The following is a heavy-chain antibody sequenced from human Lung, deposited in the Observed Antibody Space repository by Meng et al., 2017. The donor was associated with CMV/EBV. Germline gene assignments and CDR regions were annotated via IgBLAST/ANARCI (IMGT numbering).Heavy chain of an antibody. J-gene: IGHJ4*02. Sequence: QVLLRDSGPGLVKPSGTLALPCGVSGVSISSNIRWTWVRQPPGKGLEWIGDIDDSGSTNYNPSLNSRISISLDKSKNHFSLKVNSVTAADTAVYYCARGKQDAWELLAYWGQGALVTVSS. CDR1: GVSISSNIR. CDR3: ARGKQDAWELLAY. CDR2: IDDSGST. V-gene: IGHV4-4*02. D-gene: IGHD1-26*01.